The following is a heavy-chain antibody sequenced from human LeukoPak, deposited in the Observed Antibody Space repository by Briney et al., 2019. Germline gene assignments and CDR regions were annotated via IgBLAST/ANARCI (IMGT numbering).Heavy chain of an antibody. CDR2: TKGEGREK. J-gene: IGHJ4*02. V-gene: IGHV3-7*01. CDR3: ARRATTERGHSYGLDF. CDR1: GFTFSNFW. Sequence: GGSLRLSCAASGFTFSNFWMNWVRQAPGKGREWGANTKGEGREKYYVGSVGGRCTISRDNAKNSVYLQMNSLRAEDTAMYYCARRATTERGHSYGLDFWGQGTLVTVSS. D-gene: IGHD5-18*01.